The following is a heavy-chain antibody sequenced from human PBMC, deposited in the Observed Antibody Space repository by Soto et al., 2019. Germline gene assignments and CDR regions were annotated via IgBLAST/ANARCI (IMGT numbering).Heavy chain of an antibody. CDR3: SKDRSPAGFILY. CDR2: ISYDGSNK. J-gene: IGHJ1*01. Sequence: GGSLRLSCAAYGFTFSSYGMHWVRQTPGKGLEWVAVISYDGSNKYYADSVKGRFTISRDNSKNTLYLQMNSLRAEDTAVYYCSKDRSPAGFILYWGQGTLVTVS. V-gene: IGHV3-30*18. CDR1: GFTFSSYG. D-gene: IGHD2-2*01.